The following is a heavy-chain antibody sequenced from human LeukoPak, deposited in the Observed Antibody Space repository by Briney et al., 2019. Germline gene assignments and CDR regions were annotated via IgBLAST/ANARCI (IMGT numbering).Heavy chain of an antibody. CDR1: GYTFTSYA. Sequence: ASVKVSCKASGYTFTSYAMHSVRQAPGQRLEWMGWINAGNGNTKYSQKFQGRVTMTRDTSTSTVYMELSSLRSEDTAVYYCARGGIVGATGYFDYWGQGTLVTVSS. CDR3: ARGGIVGATGYFDY. V-gene: IGHV1-3*01. J-gene: IGHJ4*02. D-gene: IGHD1-26*01. CDR2: INAGNGNT.